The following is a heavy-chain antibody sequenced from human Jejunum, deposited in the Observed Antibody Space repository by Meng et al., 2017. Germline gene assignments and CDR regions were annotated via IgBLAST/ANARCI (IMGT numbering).Heavy chain of an antibody. D-gene: IGHD3-22*01. J-gene: IGHJ3*02. Sequence: GESLKISCTASGFTFGAYAMSRVRQAPGKGLEWVSQISDSAGSTFYADSVKGQFTISRDNSKNTLYLLMNSLRAEDTALYYCAKDRHTRMGGAYEIWGQGTMVTVSS. V-gene: IGHV3-23*01. CDR1: GFTFGAYA. CDR3: AKDRHTRMGGAYEI. CDR2: ISDSAGST.